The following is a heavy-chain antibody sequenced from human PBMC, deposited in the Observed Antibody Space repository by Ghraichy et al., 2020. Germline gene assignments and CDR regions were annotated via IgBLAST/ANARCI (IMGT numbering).Heavy chain of an antibody. CDR2: ISGSGDKE. D-gene: IGHD2-2*01. Sequence: AISGSGDKEYYADSVKGRFTISRDNFKNTLYLEMNSLRAEDTALYYCAKDPSPYSSSWYYFDYWGQGTLVTVSS. V-gene: IGHV3-23*01. CDR3: AKDPSPYSSSWYYFDY. J-gene: IGHJ4*02.